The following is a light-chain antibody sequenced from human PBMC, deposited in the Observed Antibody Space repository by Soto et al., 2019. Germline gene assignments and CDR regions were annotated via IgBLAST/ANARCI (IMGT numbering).Light chain of an antibody. V-gene: IGKV4-1*01. CDR2: WAS. J-gene: IGKJ3*01. CDR1: QSVLYSSNTKNY. Sequence: DIVMTQSPDSLAVSLGERATINCKSSQSVLYSSNTKNYLAWYQQKPGQPPKLLIYWASTRESGVPDRFSGSGCGTDFTLTISSLQAEDVAVYYCQQYYSTPPTFGPGTKVDIK. CDR3: QQYYSTPPT.